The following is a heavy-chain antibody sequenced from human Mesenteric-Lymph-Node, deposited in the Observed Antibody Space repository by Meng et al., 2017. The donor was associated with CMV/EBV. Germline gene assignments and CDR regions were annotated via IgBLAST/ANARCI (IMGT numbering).Heavy chain of an antibody. Sequence: SETLSLTCTVSGGSISSSSYYWGWIRQPPGKGLEWIGSIYYSGSTYYNPSLKSRVTISVDTSKNQFSLKLSSVTAADTAVYYCARRPPVGLWIWGQGTMVTVSS. CDR2: IYYSGST. CDR3: ARRPPVGLWI. CDR1: GGSISSSSYY. V-gene: IGHV4-39*07. J-gene: IGHJ3*02. D-gene: IGHD2-21*01.